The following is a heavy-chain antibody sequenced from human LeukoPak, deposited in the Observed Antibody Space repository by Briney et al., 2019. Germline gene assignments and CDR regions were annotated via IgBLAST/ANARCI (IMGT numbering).Heavy chain of an antibody. V-gene: IGHV4-59*01. CDR1: GGSISSYY. Sequence: PSETLSLTCTVSGGSISSYYWSWIRQPPGKGLEWIGYIYYSGSTNYNPPLKSRVTISVDTSKNQFSLKLSSVTAADTAVYYCAGVSLGELSPNFDYWGQGTLVTVSS. CDR2: IYYSGST. CDR3: AGVSLGELSPNFDY. J-gene: IGHJ4*02. D-gene: IGHD3-16*02.